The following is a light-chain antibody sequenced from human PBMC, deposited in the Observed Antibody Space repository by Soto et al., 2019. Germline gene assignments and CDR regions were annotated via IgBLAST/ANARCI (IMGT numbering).Light chain of an antibody. Sequence: DIPMTQSPSSLSASVGDSVTITCRASQSISSSLNWYQQTSGKAPKLLIYAASSLQSGVPSRFSGSGSGSDFTLTISSLQPEDFATYYCQQSYSTPRTFGQGTKVEI. CDR2: AAS. CDR1: QSISSS. V-gene: IGKV1-39*01. CDR3: QQSYSTPRT. J-gene: IGKJ1*01.